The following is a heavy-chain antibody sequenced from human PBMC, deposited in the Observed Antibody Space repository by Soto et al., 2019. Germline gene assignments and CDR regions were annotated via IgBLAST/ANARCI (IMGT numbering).Heavy chain of an antibody. CDR3: AKRLDYSSSWYYFDG. D-gene: IGHD6-13*01. V-gene: IGHV3-23*01. CDR2: ITSRGGST. Sequence: GGSLRLSCAASGFTFSSYAMSWVRQAPGKGLEWVSVITSRGGSTYYADSVKGRFTISRDNSKNTLYLQMNSLRAEDTAVYYCAKRLDYSSSWYYFDGWGQGTLVTVSS. CDR1: GFTFSSYA. J-gene: IGHJ4*02.